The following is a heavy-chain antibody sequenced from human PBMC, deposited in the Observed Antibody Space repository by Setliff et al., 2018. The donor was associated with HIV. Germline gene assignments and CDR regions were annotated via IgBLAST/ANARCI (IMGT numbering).Heavy chain of an antibody. Sequence: ASVKVSCKASGYTFTGYYMHWVQQAPGKGLEWMGRVDPEDGETIYAEKFQGRVTITADTSTDTAYMELSSLRSEDTAVYYCATDFAAQIVVVTAGNYWGQGTLVTVS. J-gene: IGHJ4*02. CDR3: ATDFAAQIVVVTAGNY. CDR1: GYTFTGYY. CDR2: VDPEDGET. V-gene: IGHV1-69-2*01. D-gene: IGHD2-21*02.